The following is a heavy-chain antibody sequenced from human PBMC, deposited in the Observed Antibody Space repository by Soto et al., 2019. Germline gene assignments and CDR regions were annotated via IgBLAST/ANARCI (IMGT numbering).Heavy chain of an antibody. Sequence: GGSLRLSCAASGFTFDDYGMSWVRPAPGKGLEWVSGINWNGGSTGYADSVKGRFTISRDNAKNSLYLQMNSLRAEDTALYHCARGPAATPLYFQHWGQGTLVTVSS. CDR1: GFTFDDYG. V-gene: IGHV3-20*01. J-gene: IGHJ1*01. CDR3: ARGPAATPLYFQH. CDR2: INWNGGST. D-gene: IGHD2-15*01.